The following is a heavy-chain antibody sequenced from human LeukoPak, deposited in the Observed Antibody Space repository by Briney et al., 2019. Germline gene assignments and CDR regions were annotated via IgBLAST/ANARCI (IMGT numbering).Heavy chain of an antibody. D-gene: IGHD3-3*01. CDR3: ARASRFAYYDFWSAHAGAFDI. V-gene: IGHV4-59*01. CDR1: GGSISSYY. J-gene: IGHJ3*02. CDR2: IYYSGST. Sequence: SETLSLTCTVSGGSISSYYWSWIRQPPGKGLEWIGYIYYSGSTNYNPSLKSRVTISVDTSKNQFSLKLSSVTAADTAVYYCARASRFAYYDFWSAHAGAFDIWGQGTMVTVSS.